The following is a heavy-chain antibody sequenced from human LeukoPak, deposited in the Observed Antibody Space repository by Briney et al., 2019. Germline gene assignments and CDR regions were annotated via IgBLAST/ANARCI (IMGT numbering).Heavy chain of an antibody. D-gene: IGHD3-22*01. CDR1: GYTFTSYG. CDR3: AGGDYYDSSGYYYGPLDY. CDR2: ISAYNGNT. V-gene: IGHV1-18*01. Sequence: ASVKVSCKASGYTFTSYGISWVRQAPGQGLEWMGWISAYNGNTNYAQKLQGRVTMTTDTSTSTAYMELRSLRSDDTAVYYCAGGDYYDSSGYYYGPLDYWGQGTLVTVSS. J-gene: IGHJ4*02.